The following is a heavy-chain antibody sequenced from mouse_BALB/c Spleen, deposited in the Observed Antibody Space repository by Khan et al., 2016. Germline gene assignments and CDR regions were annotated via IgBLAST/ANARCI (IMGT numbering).Heavy chain of an antibody. V-gene: IGHV1S135*01. D-gene: IGHD1-1*01. Sequence: VQLKQSGPELVKPGASVKVSCKASGYAFTNYNIYWVKQSHGRSLEWIGYVDPYNGDTGYNQKFKGKATLTVDKSSSTAYMHLISLTSEDSAVLYCKRRGAHYFGSNLFVYWGQGTLVTVSA. CDR3: KRRGAHYFGSNLFVY. J-gene: IGHJ3*01. CDR1: GYAFTNYN. CDR2: VDPYNGDT.